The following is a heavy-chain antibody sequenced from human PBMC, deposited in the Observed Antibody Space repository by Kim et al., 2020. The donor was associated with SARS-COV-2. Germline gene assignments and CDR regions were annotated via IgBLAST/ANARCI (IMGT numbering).Heavy chain of an antibody. Sequence: YADSVKGRFTISRDNSKNTLYLQMNSLRTEDTAVYYCAKSAGGQGAFDYWGQGTLVTVSS. V-gene: IGHV3-30*02. D-gene: IGHD1-1*01. J-gene: IGHJ4*02. CDR3: AKSAGGQGAFDY.